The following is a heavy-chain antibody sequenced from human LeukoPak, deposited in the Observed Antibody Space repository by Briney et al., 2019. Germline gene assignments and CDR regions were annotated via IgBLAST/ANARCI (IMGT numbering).Heavy chain of an antibody. V-gene: IGHV3-33*01. D-gene: IGHD2-2*01. Sequence: GGSLRLSCAASGFTFSSYGMDWVRQAPGKGLEWVAATWYDGSHKYYADFVKGRLTISRDNSKKTLYLQMNSLRAEDTAVYFCARGGHCSTTSCSNYDGMDVWGPGTTLTVSS. CDR3: ARGGHCSTTSCSNYDGMDV. CDR1: GFTFSSYG. CDR2: TWYDGSHK. J-gene: IGHJ6*02.